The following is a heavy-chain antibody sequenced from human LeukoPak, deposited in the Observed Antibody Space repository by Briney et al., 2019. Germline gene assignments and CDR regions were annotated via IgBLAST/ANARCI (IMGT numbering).Heavy chain of an antibody. D-gene: IGHD5-12*01. J-gene: IGHJ4*02. V-gene: IGHV4-4*07. CDR3: ARDVVRGSFYY. Sequence: SETLSLTCTVSGGSISSYLLNWIRQPAGKGLEWIGRIYSSGSTNYNPSLKSRVTISVDRSKNQFSLKLSSVTAADTAVYYCARDVVRGSFYYWGRGTLVTVSS. CDR1: GGSISSYL. CDR2: IYSSGST.